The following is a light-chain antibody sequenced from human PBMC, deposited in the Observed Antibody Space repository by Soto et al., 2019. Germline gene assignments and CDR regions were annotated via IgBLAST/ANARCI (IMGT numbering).Light chain of an antibody. CDR2: DST. Sequence: VLTQSPATLSLSPGERATLSCRASQSIHTSLAWYQQKPGQPPRLVVYDSTLRANGVPDRFGGSRSGTEFTLTINNLEPEDFAIYYCQQRTKWLTFGGGTKVEIK. CDR1: QSIHTS. V-gene: IGKV3-11*01. CDR3: QQRTKWLT. J-gene: IGKJ4*01.